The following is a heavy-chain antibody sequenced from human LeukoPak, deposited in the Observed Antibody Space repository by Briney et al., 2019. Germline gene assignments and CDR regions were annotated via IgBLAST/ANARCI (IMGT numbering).Heavy chain of an antibody. CDR1: GFTFSNYA. J-gene: IGHJ4*02. D-gene: IGHD6-13*01. CDR2: IYSGGST. Sequence: GGSLRLSCAASGFTFSNYAMSWVRQAPGKGLEWVSVIYSGGSTYYADSVKGRFTISRDNSKNTLYLQMNSLRAEDTAVYYCARDFGSSWDYWGQGTLVTVSS. CDR3: ARDFGSSWDY. V-gene: IGHV3-53*01.